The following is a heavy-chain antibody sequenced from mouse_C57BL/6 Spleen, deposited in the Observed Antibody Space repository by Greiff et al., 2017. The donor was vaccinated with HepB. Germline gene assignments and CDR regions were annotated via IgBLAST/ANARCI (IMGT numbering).Heavy chain of an antibody. V-gene: IGHV1-64*01. J-gene: IGHJ4*01. CDR2: IHPNSGST. D-gene: IGHD1-1*01. CDR1: GYTFTSYW. CDR3: AVTTVDEGMDY. Sequence: QVQLQQPGAELVKPGASVKLSCKASGYTFTSYWMHWVKQRPGRGLEWIGMIHPNSGSTNYNEKFKSKATLTVDKSSSTAYMQLSSLTSEDSAVYYCAVTTVDEGMDYWGQGTSVTVSS.